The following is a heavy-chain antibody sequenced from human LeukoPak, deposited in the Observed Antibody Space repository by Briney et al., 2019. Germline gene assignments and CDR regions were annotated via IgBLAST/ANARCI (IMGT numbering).Heavy chain of an antibody. J-gene: IGHJ5*02. CDR2: IIPIFGTA. V-gene: IGHV1-69*01. CDR1: GGTFGSYA. CDR3: ARARDYGDYVIGRWFDP. D-gene: IGHD4-17*01. Sequence: ASVKVSCKASGGTFGSYAISWVRQAPGQGLEWMGGIIPIFGTANYAQKFQGRVTITADESTSTAYMELSSLRSEDTAVYYCARARDYGDYVIGRWFDPWGQGTLVTVSS.